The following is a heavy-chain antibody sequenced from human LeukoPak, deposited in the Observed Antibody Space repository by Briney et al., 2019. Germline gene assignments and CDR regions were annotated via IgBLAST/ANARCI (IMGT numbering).Heavy chain of an antibody. J-gene: IGHJ3*02. CDR2: VDPEDGET. D-gene: IGHD3-3*01. V-gene: IGHV1-69-2*01. CDR3: AAYPTFYDFWSGYPRLPGGFDI. Sequence: GASVKVSCKASGYTFTDYYMHWVQQAPGKGLEWMERVDPEDGETIYAEKFQGRVTITADTSTDTAYMELSSLRSEDTAVYYCAAYPTFYDFWSGYPRLPGGFDIWGQGTMVTVSS. CDR1: GYTFTDYY.